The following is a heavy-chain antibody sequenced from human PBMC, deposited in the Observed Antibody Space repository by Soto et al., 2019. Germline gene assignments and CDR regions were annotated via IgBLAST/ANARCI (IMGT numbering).Heavy chain of an antibody. J-gene: IGHJ6*01. Sequence: PGGSLRLSCATSGFMFSTYVMNWVRQAPGKVLEWVSSINGRSNYKYYANSVRGRFTISRDNAKNSLFLQMSSLTAEDTAVYYCGKDLHHSSGYFFTVRLNAMDVWGQGTTVNVSS. CDR2: INGRSNYK. CDR1: GFMFSTYV. D-gene: IGHD3-22*01. CDR3: GKDLHHSSGYFFTVRLNAMDV. V-gene: IGHV3-21*01.